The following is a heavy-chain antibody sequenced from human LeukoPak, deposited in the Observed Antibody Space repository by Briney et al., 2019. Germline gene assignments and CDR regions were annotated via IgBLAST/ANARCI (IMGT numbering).Heavy chain of an antibody. CDR3: AKPQQLVRGYFQH. J-gene: IGHJ1*01. CDR1: GFTFSSYA. D-gene: IGHD6-13*01. Sequence: GGSLRLSCAASGFTFSSYAMSWVRQAPGKRLEWVSTISGSGGSTYYADSVKGRFTISRDNSKNTLYLQMNSLRAEDTAVYYCAKPQQLVRGYFQHWGQGTLVTVSS. V-gene: IGHV3-23*01. CDR2: ISGSGGST.